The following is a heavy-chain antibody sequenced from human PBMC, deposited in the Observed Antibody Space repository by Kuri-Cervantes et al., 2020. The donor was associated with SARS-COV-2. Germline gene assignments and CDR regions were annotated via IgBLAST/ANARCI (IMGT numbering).Heavy chain of an antibody. J-gene: IGHJ5*02. CDR3: ARGPRTTLYYYDSSGYSP. D-gene: IGHD3-22*01. Sequence: GSLRLSCAVSGYSISSGYYWGWIRQPPGKGLEWIGSIYHSGSTYYNPSLKSRVTISVDTSKNQFSLKLSSVTAADTAVYYCARGPRTTLYYYDSSGYSPWGQGTLVTVSS. CDR1: GYSISSGYY. V-gene: IGHV4-38-2*01. CDR2: IYHSGST.